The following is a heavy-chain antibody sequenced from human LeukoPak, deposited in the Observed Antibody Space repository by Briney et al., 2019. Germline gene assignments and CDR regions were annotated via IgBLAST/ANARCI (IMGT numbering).Heavy chain of an antibody. CDR3: ARDPGAAADYFDY. V-gene: IGHV4-38-2*02. J-gene: IGHJ4*02. D-gene: IGHD6-13*01. Sequence: SETLSLTCAVSGYSISSGYYWGWIRQPPGKGLEWIGSIYHSGSTYYNPSLKSRVTISVDTSKNQFSLKLSSVTAADTAVYYCARDPGAAADYFDYWGQGTLVTVSS. CDR1: GYSISSGYY. CDR2: IYHSGST.